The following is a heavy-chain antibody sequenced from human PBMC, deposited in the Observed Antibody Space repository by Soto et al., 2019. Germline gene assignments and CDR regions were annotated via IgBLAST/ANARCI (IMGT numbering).Heavy chain of an antibody. J-gene: IGHJ4*02. CDR1: GYTFTSYA. CDR3: AVITTVRGVNNYFDY. Sequence: QVQLVQSGAEVKKPGASVKDSCKASGYTFTSYAMHWVRQAPGQRLEWMGWINAGNGNTKYSQKFEGRVTITRDTSTSKAYMELSSLGFEDTAVYDCAVITTVRGVNNYFDYWGQGTLVTVYS. V-gene: IGHV1-3*01. D-gene: IGHD3-10*01. CDR2: INAGNGNT.